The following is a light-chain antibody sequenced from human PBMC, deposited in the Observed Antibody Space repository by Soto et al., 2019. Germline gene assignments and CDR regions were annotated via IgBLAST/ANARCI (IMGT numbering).Light chain of an antibody. CDR1: QSLVHSDGNTY. Sequence: DVVMTQSPLSLPVTLGQPASISCRSSQSLVHSDGNTYLNWFQQRPGQSPRRVIYKVSNRDSGVPDRFSGSGSGTHFTLKISSVEAEDVGVYYCMQATDWPQLTFGGGTKVEIK. V-gene: IGKV2-30*02. CDR3: MQATDWPQLT. CDR2: KVS. J-gene: IGKJ4*01.